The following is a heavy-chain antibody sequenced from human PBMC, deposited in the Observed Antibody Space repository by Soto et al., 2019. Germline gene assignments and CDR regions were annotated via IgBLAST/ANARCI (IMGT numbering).Heavy chain of an antibody. CDR3: ARRLYYYGMDV. J-gene: IGHJ6*02. CDR1: GGSISGYY. CDR2: IYYSGST. D-gene: IGHD6-25*01. Sequence: PSETLSLTCTVSGGSISGYYWSWIRQPPGKGLEWIGYIYYSGSTNYNPSLKSRVTISVDTSKNQFSLKLSSVTAADTAVYYCARRLYYYGMDVWGQGTTVTVSS. V-gene: IGHV4-59*01.